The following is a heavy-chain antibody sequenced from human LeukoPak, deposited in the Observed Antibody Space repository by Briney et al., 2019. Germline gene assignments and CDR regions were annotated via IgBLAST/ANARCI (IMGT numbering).Heavy chain of an antibody. D-gene: IGHD2-15*01. CDR3: ATTIYCGAGSCYDEYFQD. J-gene: IGHJ1*01. Sequence: SETLSLTCTVSGFSISSGYYWGWIRQPPGKGLEWIGSIYHSGSTYYNPFLDSRVTISVDRSQSQFSLRLRSVTAADTAVYYCATTIYCGAGSCYDEYFQDWGQGTLVTVSS. V-gene: IGHV4-38-2*02. CDR2: IYHSGST. CDR1: GFSISSGYY.